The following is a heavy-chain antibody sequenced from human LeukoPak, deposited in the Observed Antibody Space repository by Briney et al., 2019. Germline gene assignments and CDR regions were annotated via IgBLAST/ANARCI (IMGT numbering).Heavy chain of an antibody. CDR2: INHSGST. V-gene: IGHV4-34*01. J-gene: IGHJ4*02. Sequence: SETLSLTCAVYSGSFSGYYWNWIRQPPGKGLEWIGEINHSGSTKYNPSLKGRVTISADTSKNQFSLKLSSVTAADTAVYYCARAKYSGSWTDYWGQGTLVTVSS. CDR3: ARAKYSGSWTDY. CDR1: SGSFSGYY. D-gene: IGHD6-13*01.